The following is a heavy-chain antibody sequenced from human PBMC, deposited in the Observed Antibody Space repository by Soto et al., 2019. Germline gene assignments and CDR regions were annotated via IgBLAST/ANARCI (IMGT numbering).Heavy chain of an antibody. D-gene: IGHD3-16*02. J-gene: IGHJ4*02. Sequence: GGSLRLSCAASGFTFSSYAMSWVRQAPGKGLEWVSAISGSGGSTYYADSVKGRFTISRDNSKNTLYLQMNSLGAEDTAVYYCAKDFLDYIWGSYRGLFDYWGQGTLVTVSS. CDR1: GFTFSSYA. CDR2: ISGSGGST. V-gene: IGHV3-23*01. CDR3: AKDFLDYIWGSYRGLFDY.